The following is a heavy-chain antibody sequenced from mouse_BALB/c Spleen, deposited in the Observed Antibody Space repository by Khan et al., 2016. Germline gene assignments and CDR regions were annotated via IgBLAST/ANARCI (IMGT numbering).Heavy chain of an antibody. Sequence: EVKLEVSGGGLVQPGGSMKLSCEASGFTFSDAWMDWVRQSPEKGLEWVAEIRSKANNHAIYYTESVKGRFTISRDDSTSSVYLQMNSLRAEDTGIDYCTGYDYDEVAYWGQGTLVTVSA. CDR2: IRSKANNHAI. V-gene: IGHV6-6*01. J-gene: IGHJ3*01. CDR1: GFTFSDAW. D-gene: IGHD2-4*01. CDR3: TGYDYDEVAY.